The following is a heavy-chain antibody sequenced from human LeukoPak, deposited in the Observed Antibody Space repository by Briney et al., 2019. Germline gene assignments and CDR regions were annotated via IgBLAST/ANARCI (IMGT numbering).Heavy chain of an antibody. J-gene: IGHJ4*02. CDR2: IIPILGIA. D-gene: IGHD6-19*01. Sequence: ASVKVSCKASGGTFSSYAISWVRQAPGQGLEWMGRIIPILGIANYAQKFQGRVTITADKSTSTAYMELSSLRSEDTAVYYCAREDSGWYEFDYWGQGTLVTVSS. V-gene: IGHV1-69*04. CDR1: GGTFSSYA. CDR3: AREDSGWYEFDY.